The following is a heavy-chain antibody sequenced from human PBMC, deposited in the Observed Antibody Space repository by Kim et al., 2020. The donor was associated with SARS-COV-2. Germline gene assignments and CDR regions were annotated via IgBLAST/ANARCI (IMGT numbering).Heavy chain of an antibody. V-gene: IGHV3-74*01. CDR2: INSDGSST. Sequence: GGSLRLSCAASGFTFSSYWMHWVRQAPGKGLVWVSRINSDGSSTSYADSVKGRFTISRDNAKNTLYLQMNILRAEDTAVYYCARYCSSGSCYSYYYYGMDVWGQGTTVTVSS. D-gene: IGHD2-15*01. J-gene: IGHJ6*02. CDR3: ARYCSSGSCYSYYYYGMDV. CDR1: GFTFSSYW.